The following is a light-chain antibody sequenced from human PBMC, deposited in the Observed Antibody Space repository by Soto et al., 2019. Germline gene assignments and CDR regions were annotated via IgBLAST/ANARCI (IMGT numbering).Light chain of an antibody. J-gene: IGKJ1*01. V-gene: IGKV1-5*03. CDR1: QSISTW. CDR3: QQYKIFPRT. Sequence: DIQMTQSPSTLSASVGDRVTITCRASQSISTWLAWYQQEPGKAPKLLIYKASSLKSGVPSRFSGSGSGTEFTLTIIPLQPDDLATFYCQQYKIFPRTFGQGPKVEIK. CDR2: KAS.